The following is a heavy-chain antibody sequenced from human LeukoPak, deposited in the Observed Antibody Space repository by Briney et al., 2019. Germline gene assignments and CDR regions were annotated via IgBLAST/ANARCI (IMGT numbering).Heavy chain of an antibody. V-gene: IGHV4-59*01. CDR3: ARDLNRGGYYFDY. Sequence: SETLSLTCTVSGGSISGYYWSWIRQPPGKGLEWIGYIYYSGSTNYNPSLKSRVTISVDTSKNQFSLKLSSVTAADTAVYYCARDLNRGGYYFDYWGQGTLVTVSS. CDR1: GGSISGYY. D-gene: IGHD1-14*01. CDR2: IYYSGST. J-gene: IGHJ4*02.